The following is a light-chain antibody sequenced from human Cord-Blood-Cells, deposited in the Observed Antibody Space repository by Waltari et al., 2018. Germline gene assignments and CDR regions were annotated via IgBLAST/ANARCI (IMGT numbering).Light chain of an antibody. V-gene: IGLV2-14*01. CDR2: DVS. CDR3: SSYTSSSTYV. CDR1: TSDVGGYNY. Sequence: QSALTQPASVSGSPGQSITISCTGPTSDVGGYNYVSWYQQHPGKAPKLMIYDVSKRPSGVSNRFSGSKSGNTASLTISGLQAEDEADYYCSSYTSSSTYVFGTGTKVTVL. J-gene: IGLJ1*01.